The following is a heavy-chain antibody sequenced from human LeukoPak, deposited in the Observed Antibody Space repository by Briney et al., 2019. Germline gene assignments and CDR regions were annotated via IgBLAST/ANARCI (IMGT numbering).Heavy chain of an antibody. V-gene: IGHV3-23*01. Sequence: PGGSLRLSCAASGFTFSSYGMSWVRQAPGKGLEWVSGISGSGGSTYYADSAKGRFTISRDNSKNTLYLQMNSLRAEDTAVYYCARRAGGYSHPYDYWGQGTLVTVSS. CDR1: GFTFSSYG. CDR3: ARRAGGYSHPYDY. D-gene: IGHD4-23*01. CDR2: ISGSGGST. J-gene: IGHJ4*02.